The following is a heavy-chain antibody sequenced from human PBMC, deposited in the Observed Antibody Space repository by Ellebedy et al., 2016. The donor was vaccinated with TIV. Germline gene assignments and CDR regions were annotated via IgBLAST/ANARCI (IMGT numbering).Heavy chain of an antibody. Sequence: ASVKVSXKASGYTFTSYAMHWVRQAPGQRLEWMGWINAGNGNTKYSQKFQGRVTITRDTSASTAYMELSSLRSEDTAVYYCASGYYGSGTSLWFDPWGQGTLVTVSS. CDR1: GYTFTSYA. D-gene: IGHD3-10*01. J-gene: IGHJ5*02. CDR2: INAGNGNT. V-gene: IGHV1-3*01. CDR3: ASGYYGSGTSLWFDP.